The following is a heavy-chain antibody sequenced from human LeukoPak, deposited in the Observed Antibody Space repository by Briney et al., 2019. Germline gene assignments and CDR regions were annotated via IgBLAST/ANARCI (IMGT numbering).Heavy chain of an antibody. CDR1: GHSVSRSH. D-gene: IGHD6-19*01. CDR2: IYYSGST. V-gene: IGHV4-59*02. Sequence: SETLSLTYNVSGHSVSRSHWSWIRQPPGKGLEWIGHIYYSGSTNYNPSLKSRVTISVDTSKNQFSLKLSSVTAADTAVYYCAREVAVAAGAVNDAFDIWGQETMVTVSS. J-gene: IGHJ3*02. CDR3: AREVAVAAGAVNDAFDI.